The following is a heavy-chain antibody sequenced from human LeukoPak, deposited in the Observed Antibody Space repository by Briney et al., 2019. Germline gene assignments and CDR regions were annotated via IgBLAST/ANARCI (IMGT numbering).Heavy chain of an antibody. CDR1: GYTFTSYG. D-gene: IGHD2-2*01. V-gene: IGHV1-18*01. CDR3: ARDGDIVVVPAASNWFDP. Sequence: ASVKVSCKASGYTFTSYGISWVRQAPGQGLEWMGWISAYNGNTNYAQKLQGRVTMTTDTSTSTAYMELRSLRSDDTAVYYCARDGDIVVVPAASNWFDPWGQGTLVTVSS. CDR2: ISAYNGNT. J-gene: IGHJ5*02.